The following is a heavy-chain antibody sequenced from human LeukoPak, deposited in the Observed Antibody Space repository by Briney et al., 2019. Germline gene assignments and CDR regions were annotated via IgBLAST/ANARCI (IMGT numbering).Heavy chain of an antibody. D-gene: IGHD5-24*01. Sequence: ASVKVSCKASGYTFTGYYMHWVRQAPGQGLEWMGWINPNSGGTNYAQKFQGRVTMTRGPSISTAYMELSRLRSDDTAVYYCARDPRVRGYNCGFDYWGQGTLVTVSS. CDR2: INPNSGGT. CDR3: ARDPRVRGYNCGFDY. J-gene: IGHJ4*02. CDR1: GYTFTGYY. V-gene: IGHV1-2*02.